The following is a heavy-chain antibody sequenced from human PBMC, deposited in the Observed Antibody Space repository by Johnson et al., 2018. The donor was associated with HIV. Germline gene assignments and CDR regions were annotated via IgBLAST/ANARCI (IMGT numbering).Heavy chain of an antibody. J-gene: IGHJ3*01. Sequence: QLVESGGGLVKPGGSLRLSCAASGFTFSNAWMSWVRQAPGKGLEWVGRIKSKTDGGTTDYAAPVKGRFTISRDDSKNTLYLQMNSLRPEDTAVYYCARDGRDMVTRGSFEVWGQGTVVTVSS. D-gene: IGHD5-18*01. V-gene: IGHV3-15*01. CDR2: IKSKTDGGTT. CDR3: ARDGRDMVTRGSFEV. CDR1: GFTFSNAW.